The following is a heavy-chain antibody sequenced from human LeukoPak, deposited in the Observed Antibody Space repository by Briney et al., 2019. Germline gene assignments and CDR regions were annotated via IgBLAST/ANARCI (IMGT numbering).Heavy chain of an antibody. V-gene: IGHV3-7*01. CDR1: GFSFSTYW. CDR2: IKQDGSDK. Sequence: GGSLRLSCAASGFSFSTYWISWVRQVPGKGLEWVANIKQDGSDKYYVDSVKGRFTISRDNAENSLYLQMNSLRAEDTAVYYCTRGTIQLTDYWGQGTLLTVSS. J-gene: IGHJ4*02. CDR3: TRGTIQLTDY. D-gene: IGHD1-1*01.